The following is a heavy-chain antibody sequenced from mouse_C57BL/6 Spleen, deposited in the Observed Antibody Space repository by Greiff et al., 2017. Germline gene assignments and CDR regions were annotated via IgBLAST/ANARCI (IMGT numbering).Heavy chain of an antibody. D-gene: IGHD2-4*01. CDR1: GFTFSDYG. J-gene: IGHJ4*01. CDR2: ISSGSSTI. V-gene: IGHV5-17*01. CDR3: ARNYDYDLYAMDY. Sequence: EVKLVESGGGLVKPGGSLKLSCAASGFTFSDYGMHWVRQAPEKGLEWVAYISSGSSTIYYADTVKGRFTISRDNAKNTLFLQMTSLRSEDTAMYYCARNYDYDLYAMDYWGQGTSFTVSS.